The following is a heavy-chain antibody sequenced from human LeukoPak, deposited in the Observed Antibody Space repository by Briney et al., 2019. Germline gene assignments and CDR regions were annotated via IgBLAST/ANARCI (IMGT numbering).Heavy chain of an antibody. V-gene: IGHV3-30*04. J-gene: IGHJ4*02. Sequence: GGSLRLSCAASGFTFSSYAMHWVRQAPGKGLEWVAVISYDGSNNYYADSVKGRFTMSRDNSKNTLYLQMNSLRAEDTAVYYCAKNRDSERWLQPKFVTHWGQGTLVTVSS. CDR2: ISYDGSNN. CDR1: GFTFSSYA. D-gene: IGHD5-24*01. CDR3: AKNRDSERWLQPKFVTH.